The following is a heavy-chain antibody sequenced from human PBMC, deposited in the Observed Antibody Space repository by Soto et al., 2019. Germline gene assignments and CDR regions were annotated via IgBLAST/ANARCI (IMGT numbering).Heavy chain of an antibody. J-gene: IGHJ6*02. CDR3: AKVRYSSPMGYYYGMGV. Sequence: SVKVSFKASRVAFSKFIVTWVRQAPGLGLEWVGGIIPIFGTANYAQKFQGRVTITADESTSTSYMEVNNLRSEDTAVYYCAKVRYSSPMGYYYGMGVWGQGTTVTVSS. D-gene: IGHD6-19*01. CDR1: RVAFSKFI. CDR2: IIPIFGTA. V-gene: IGHV1-69*13.